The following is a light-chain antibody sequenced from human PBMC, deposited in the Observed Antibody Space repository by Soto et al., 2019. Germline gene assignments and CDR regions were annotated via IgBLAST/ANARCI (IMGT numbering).Light chain of an antibody. CDR3: QQRNVWPPIT. V-gene: IGKV3-11*01. CDR2: DST. CDR1: QSILTS. Sequence: VFTTSPATXSXXPXXXXXXXXSVSQSILTSLAWYQQKSGKPPRLVIYDSTLRANGVPDRFGGSRSGTEFTLTINSLEPEDFAVYYCQQRNVWPPITFGQGTRLEI. J-gene: IGKJ5*01.